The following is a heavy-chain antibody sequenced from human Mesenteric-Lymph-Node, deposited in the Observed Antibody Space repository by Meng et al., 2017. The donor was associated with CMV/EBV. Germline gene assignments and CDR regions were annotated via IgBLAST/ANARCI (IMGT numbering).Heavy chain of an antibody. CDR3: VGDISRAWFYY. J-gene: IGHJ4*02. CDR2: INHSGST. Sequence: RTCAVYGGSFSGYYGTWIRQPPGKGLEWIGEINHSGSTNYNPSLKSRVTISVDTSKNQFSLKLSSVTAADTAVYYCVGDISRAWFYYWGQGTLVTVSS. V-gene: IGHV4-34*01. CDR1: GGSFSGYY. D-gene: IGHD3-3*02.